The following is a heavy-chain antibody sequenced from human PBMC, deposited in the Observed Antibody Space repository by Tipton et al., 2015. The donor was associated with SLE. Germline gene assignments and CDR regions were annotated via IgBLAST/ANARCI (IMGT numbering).Heavy chain of an antibody. V-gene: IGHV3-23*01. CDR3: ATGPAQADY. CDR2: ISGNGGGT. Sequence: SLRLSCAASGFTVSSNYMSWVRQAPGKGMEWVSTISGNGGGTYYADSVKGRFTISRDNSRNTLYLQMNSLRAEDTAVYYCATGPAQADYWGQGTLVTVSS. J-gene: IGHJ4*02. CDR1: GFTVSSNY. D-gene: IGHD7-27*01.